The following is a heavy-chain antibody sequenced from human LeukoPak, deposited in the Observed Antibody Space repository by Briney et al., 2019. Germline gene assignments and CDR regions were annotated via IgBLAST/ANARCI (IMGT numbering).Heavy chain of an antibody. V-gene: IGHV4-34*01. CDR3: AGDFITGTSR. D-gene: IGHD1-7*01. J-gene: IGHJ4*02. Sequence: PSETLSLTCAVYGGSFSGYYWSWIRQPPGKGLEWIGEINHSGSTNYNPSLKGRVTISVDTSKNQFSLKLSSVTAADTAVYYCAGDFITGTSRWGQGTLVTVSS. CDR2: INHSGST. CDR1: GGSFSGYY.